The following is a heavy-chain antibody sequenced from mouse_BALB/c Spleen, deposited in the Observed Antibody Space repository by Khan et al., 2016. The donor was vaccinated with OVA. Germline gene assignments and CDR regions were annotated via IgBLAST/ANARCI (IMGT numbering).Heavy chain of an antibody. CDR3: VKGGTYVGGYFDV. CDR2: IWGDGSA. D-gene: IGHD1-1*02. CDR1: GFSFTNYG. J-gene: IGHJ1*01. V-gene: IGHV2-3*01. Sequence: QVQLKESGPGLVAPSQSLSITCTVSGFSFTNYGVSWVRQPPGKGLQWLGVIWGDGSANYHSGLISRLNISKDNSKSQVCLKLNSLQTDDTATYDCVKGGTYVGGYFDVWGAGTTVTVSS.